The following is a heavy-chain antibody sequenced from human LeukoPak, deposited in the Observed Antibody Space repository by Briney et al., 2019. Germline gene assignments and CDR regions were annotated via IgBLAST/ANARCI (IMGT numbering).Heavy chain of an antibody. CDR3: AREMGEYSYDY. Sequence: SVKVSCKASGYTFTGHYLHWVRQAPGQGLEWMGGIIPIFGTANYAQKFQGRVTITADESTSTAYMELSSLRSEDTAVYYCAREMGEYSYDYWGQGTLVTVSS. D-gene: IGHD5-18*01. J-gene: IGHJ4*02. CDR2: IIPIFGTA. V-gene: IGHV1-69*13. CDR1: GYTFTGHY.